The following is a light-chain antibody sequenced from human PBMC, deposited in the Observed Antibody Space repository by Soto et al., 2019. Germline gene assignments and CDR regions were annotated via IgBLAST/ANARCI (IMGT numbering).Light chain of an antibody. V-gene: IGKV3-15*01. CDR1: QSVSSN. CDR2: GAS. CDR3: QQYNNWPRT. J-gene: IGKJ1*01. Sequence: EIVMTQSTATLSVCPGERASRSCRASQSVSSNLAWYQQKPGQAPRLLIYGASTRATGIPARFSGSGSGTEFTLTISSQQSEDFAVYYCQQYNNWPRTFGQGTKVDI.